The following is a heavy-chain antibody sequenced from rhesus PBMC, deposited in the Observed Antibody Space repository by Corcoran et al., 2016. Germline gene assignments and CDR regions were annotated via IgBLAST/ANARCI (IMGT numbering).Heavy chain of an antibody. CDR3: ARRVAPGPVDY. CDR1: GSSITSGYG. Sequence: QVQLQESGPGLAKPSATLSLTCVVSGSSITSGYGWSWLRQPPGKGLEWMGYIGGSSGSTNYNPSRKSRVTMQKDPSNTQVSRKPTSVPAADTAVYYCARRVAPGPVDYWGQGVLVTVSS. V-gene: IGHV4-127*01. CDR2: IGGSSGST. D-gene: IGHD6-13*01. J-gene: IGHJ4*01.